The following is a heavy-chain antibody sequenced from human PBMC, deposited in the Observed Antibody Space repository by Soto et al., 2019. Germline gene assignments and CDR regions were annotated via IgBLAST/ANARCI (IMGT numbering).Heavy chain of an antibody. CDR1: GFTFSSYV. V-gene: IGHV3-23*01. Sequence: EVQLLESGGGLVQPGGSLRLSCAASGFTFSSYVMSWVRQAPGKGLEWVSAISGSGGSTYYADSVKGRFTISRDNSKNTLYLQMNSLRAEDTAVYYCAKGARALRYFDWLFPYWGQGTLVTVSS. CDR2: ISGSGGST. CDR3: AKGARALRYFDWLFPY. J-gene: IGHJ4*02. D-gene: IGHD3-9*01.